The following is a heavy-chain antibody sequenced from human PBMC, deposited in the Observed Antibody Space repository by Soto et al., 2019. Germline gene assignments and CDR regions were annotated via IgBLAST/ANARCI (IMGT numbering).Heavy chain of an antibody. V-gene: IGHV4-59*01. Sequence: SETLSLTCAVSGYSITTYYWSWLRQSPGKGLEWIGHIYDTGSTTYNPSLKSRVTISVDASNKQFSLRLTSVTAADTAVYYCARCPIDHNWFDPWGQGTLVTVS. D-gene: IGHD3-9*01. J-gene: IGHJ5*02. CDR3: ARCPIDHNWFDP. CDR1: GYSITTYY. CDR2: IYDTGST.